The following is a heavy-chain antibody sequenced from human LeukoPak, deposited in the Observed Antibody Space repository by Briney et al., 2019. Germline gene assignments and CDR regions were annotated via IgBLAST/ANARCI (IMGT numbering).Heavy chain of an antibody. V-gene: IGHV3-30*18. Sequence: PGGSLRLSCAASGFTFSSYWMHWVRQAPGKGLEWVAVISFDGNTKHSADSVKGRFTISRDSSKNTLYLQMNSLKAEDTAVYYCAKDLCSTTCYTAYWGQGTLVTVSS. J-gene: IGHJ4*02. CDR1: GFTFSSYW. CDR3: AKDLCSTTCYTAY. CDR2: ISFDGNTK. D-gene: IGHD2-2*02.